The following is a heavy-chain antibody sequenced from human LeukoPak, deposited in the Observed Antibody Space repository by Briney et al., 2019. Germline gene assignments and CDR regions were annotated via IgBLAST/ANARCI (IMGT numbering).Heavy chain of an antibody. D-gene: IGHD3-22*01. CDR3: ARDTFGLSCGYEDSFDI. J-gene: IGHJ3*02. Sequence: GGSLRLSCAASGFTFSSYSMNWVRQAPGKGLELDSSISSSSSYIYYEDSVKGRFTIPRGHAKNSLYLQMKSPRAEDTAGYYCARDTFGLSCGYEDSFDIWGQGTMVTVSS. V-gene: IGHV3-21*01. CDR1: GFTFSSYS. CDR2: ISSSSSYI.